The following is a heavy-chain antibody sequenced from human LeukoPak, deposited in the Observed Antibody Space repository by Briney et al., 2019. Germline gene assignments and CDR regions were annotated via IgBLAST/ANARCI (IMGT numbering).Heavy chain of an antibody. CDR3: AKHYGSGSYSTSDY. J-gene: IGHJ4*02. CDR1: GSTFSSYA. Sequence: GGSLRLSCAASGSTFSSYAMSWVRQAPGKGLEWVSAISGSGGSTYYADSVKGRFTTSRDNSKNTLYLQMNSLRAEDTAVYYCAKHYGSGSYSTSDYWGQGTLVTVSS. D-gene: IGHD3-10*01. V-gene: IGHV3-23*01. CDR2: ISGSGGST.